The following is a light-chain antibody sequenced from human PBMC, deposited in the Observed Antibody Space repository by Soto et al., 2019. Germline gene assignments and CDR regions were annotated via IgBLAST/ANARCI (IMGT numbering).Light chain of an antibody. CDR2: DAS. CDR1: QSVRSS. CDR3: QQRSNWPPEFT. J-gene: IGKJ3*01. Sequence: EIVLTQSPDTLSLSPGERATLSCRASQSVRSSLAWYQQKPGQAPRLLIYDASTRATGIPARFSGSGYGTDFTLTISSLEPEDFAVYYCQQRSNWPPEFTFGPGTKVDLK. V-gene: IGKV3-11*01.